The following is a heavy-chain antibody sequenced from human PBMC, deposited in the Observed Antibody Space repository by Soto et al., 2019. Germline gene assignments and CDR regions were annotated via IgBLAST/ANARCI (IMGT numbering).Heavy chain of an antibody. D-gene: IGHD2-15*01. CDR2: INPSGGST. CDR1: GYTFTSYY. Sequence: ASVKVSCKASGYTFTSYYMHWVRQAPGQGLEWMGIINPSGGSTSYAQKFQGRVTMTRDTSTSTVYMELSSLRSEDTAVYYCVTAVCSGGSCLNYYFDYWGQGTLVTVSS. CDR3: VTAVCSGGSCLNYYFDY. J-gene: IGHJ4*02. V-gene: IGHV1-46*01.